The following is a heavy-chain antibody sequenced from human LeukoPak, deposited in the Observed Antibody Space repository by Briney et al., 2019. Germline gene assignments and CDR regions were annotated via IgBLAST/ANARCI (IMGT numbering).Heavy chain of an antibody. CDR1: GGSFSGYN. CDR3: ASGVAPDAFDI. CDR2: INDNGDI. D-gene: IGHD2-15*01. Sequence: PSETLSLTCAVYGGSFSGYNWNWIRQTPEKGLEWIGEINDNGDIRYNPSLKSRLTISTDTSKNQFSLKLTSVTAADTAVYYCASGVAPDAFDIWGQGTMVTVSS. V-gene: IGHV4-34*01. J-gene: IGHJ3*02.